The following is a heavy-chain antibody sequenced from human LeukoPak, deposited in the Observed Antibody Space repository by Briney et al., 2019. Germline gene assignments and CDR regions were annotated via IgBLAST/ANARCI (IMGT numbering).Heavy chain of an antibody. CDR1: GGTFSSYA. D-gene: IGHD6-13*01. V-gene: IGHV1-69*13. CDR3: ASSYSSSWYFVSPYYFDY. J-gene: IGHJ4*02. CDR2: IIPIFGTA. Sequence: WASVKVSCKASGGTFSSYAISWVRQAPGQGLEWMGGIIPIFGTANYAQKFQGRVTITADESTSTAYMELSSLRSEDTAVYYCASSYSSSWYFVSPYYFDYWGQGTLVTVSS.